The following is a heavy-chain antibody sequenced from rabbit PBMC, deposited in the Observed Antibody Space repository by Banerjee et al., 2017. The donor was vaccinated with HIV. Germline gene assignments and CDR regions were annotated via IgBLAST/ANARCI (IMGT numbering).Heavy chain of an antibody. CDR1: GFTLSSSDY. D-gene: IGHD6-1*01. CDR3: ARDAGAAGYGYAVFNL. V-gene: IGHV1S45*01. J-gene: IGHJ4*01. CDR2: IYVGSSGST. Sequence: QEQLVESGGGLVQPEGSLTLTCKASGFTLSSSDYMCWVRQAPGKGLEWIACIYVGSSGSTYYASWAKGRFTISKTSSITVTLQMTSLTAADTATYFCARDAGAAGYGYAVFNLWGPGTLVTVS.